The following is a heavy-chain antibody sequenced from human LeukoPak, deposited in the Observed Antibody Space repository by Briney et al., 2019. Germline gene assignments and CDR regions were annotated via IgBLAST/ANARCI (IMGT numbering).Heavy chain of an antibody. CDR1: GYTFTSYG. CDR2: INTNTGNP. Sequence: GASVKVSCKASGYTFTSYGISWVRQAPGQGLEWMGWINTNTGNPTYAQGFTGRFVFSLDTSVSTAYLQISSLKAEDTAVYYCAREKVDIAVAGFNLGYWGQGTLVTVSS. J-gene: IGHJ4*02. D-gene: IGHD6-19*01. CDR3: AREKVDIAVAGFNLGY. V-gene: IGHV7-4-1*02.